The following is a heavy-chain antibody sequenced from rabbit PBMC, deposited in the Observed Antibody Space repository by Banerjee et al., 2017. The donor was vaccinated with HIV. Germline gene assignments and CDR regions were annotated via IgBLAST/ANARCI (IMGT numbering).Heavy chain of an antibody. V-gene: IGHV1S45*01. Sequence: ELVESGGGLVQPGESLTLTCKASGIDFSRFGIAWVRQAPGKGLEWIACIYAGGSGSTWYANWAKGRFTISKTSSTTVTLQMTSLTAADTATYFCARDGTNGWNFNLWGPGTLVTVS. CDR2: IYAGGSGST. CDR1: GIDFSRFG. D-gene: IGHD7-1*01. CDR3: ARDGTNGWNFNL. J-gene: IGHJ4*01.